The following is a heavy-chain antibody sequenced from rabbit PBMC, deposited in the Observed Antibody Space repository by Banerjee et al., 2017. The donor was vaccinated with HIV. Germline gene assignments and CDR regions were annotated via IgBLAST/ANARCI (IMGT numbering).Heavy chain of an antibody. J-gene: IGHJ2*01. CDR3: ARGYNYDDSGNWDGFDP. Sequence: QSLEESGGDLVKPGASLTLTCTASGFSFSSGYDMCWVRQAPGKGLEWIACINTGSGGAYYASWAKGRFTISKTSSTTVMLQMTSLTAADTATYFCARGYNYDDSGNWDGFDPWGPGTLVTVS. D-gene: IGHD2-1*01. V-gene: IGHV1S40*01. CDR1: GFSFSSGYD. CDR2: INTGSGGA.